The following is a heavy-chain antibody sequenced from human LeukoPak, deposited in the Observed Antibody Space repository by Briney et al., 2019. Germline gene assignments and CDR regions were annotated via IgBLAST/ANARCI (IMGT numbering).Heavy chain of an antibody. CDR2: VSGDSIHI. J-gene: IGHJ4*02. Sequence: GGSLRLSCAAAGFTFTSYSMNWVRQAPGRGLEWVSSVSGDSIHIYYADSVRGRFTISRDNAKSSLFLQMNSLRAEDTAVYYCARDSVMTTVTSVFDYWGQGTLVTVSS. D-gene: IGHD4-17*01. CDR3: ARDSVMTTVTSVFDY. CDR1: GFTFTSYS. V-gene: IGHV3-21*01.